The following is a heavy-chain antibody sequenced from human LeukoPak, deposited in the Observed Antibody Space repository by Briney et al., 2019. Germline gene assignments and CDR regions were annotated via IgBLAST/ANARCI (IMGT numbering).Heavy chain of an antibody. J-gene: IGHJ4*02. Sequence: ASVKVSCKASGYTFTSYDINWVRQATGQGLEWMGWMNPNSGNTGYAQKFQGRVTMTTDTSTSTAYMELRSLRSDDTAVYYCARGHWEGSGSYYHDQDSWGQGTLVTVSS. V-gene: IGHV1-8*01. CDR3: ARGHWEGSGSYYHDQDS. CDR2: MNPNSGNT. D-gene: IGHD3-10*01. CDR1: GYTFTSYD.